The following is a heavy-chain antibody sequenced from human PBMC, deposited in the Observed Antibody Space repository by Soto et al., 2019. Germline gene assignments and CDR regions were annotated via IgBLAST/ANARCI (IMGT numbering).Heavy chain of an antibody. V-gene: IGHV3-23*01. Sequence: GGSLRLSCAASGFTFSDYAMTWVRQPPGMGLEWVSSITGSGGSTYYADSVKGRFIISRDNSKNTLYLQVSSLGAEDTAVYYCASLRGWIPPHHWGQGT. J-gene: IGHJ1*01. CDR2: ITGSGGST. D-gene: IGHD5-18*01. CDR3: ASLRGWIPPHH. CDR1: GFTFSDYA.